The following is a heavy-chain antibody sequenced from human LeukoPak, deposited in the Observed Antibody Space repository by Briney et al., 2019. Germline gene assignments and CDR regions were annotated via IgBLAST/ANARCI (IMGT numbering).Heavy chain of an antibody. CDR3: ASGYSSGCVHY. Sequence: SVKVSCKASGGTFSSYAISWVRQAPGQGLEWMGGIILIFGTANYAQKFQGRVTITADESTSTAYMELSSLRSEDTAVYYCASGYSSGCVHYWGQGTLVTVSS. D-gene: IGHD6-19*01. J-gene: IGHJ4*02. V-gene: IGHV1-69*13. CDR2: IILIFGTA. CDR1: GGTFSSYA.